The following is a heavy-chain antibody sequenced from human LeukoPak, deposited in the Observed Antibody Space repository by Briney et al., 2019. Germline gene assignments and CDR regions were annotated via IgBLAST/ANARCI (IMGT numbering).Heavy chain of an antibody. D-gene: IGHD6-6*01. Sequence: PSQTLSLTCTGSGGSISSGSYYWRWIRKPAGKGLEWIGRIYTSGSTNYNPSLKSRVTISVDTSKNQFSLKLSSVTAADTAVYYCAREGWYSSSYWGQGTLVTVSS. CDR1: GGSISSGSYY. CDR3: AREGWYSSSY. CDR2: IYTSGST. V-gene: IGHV4-61*02. J-gene: IGHJ4*02.